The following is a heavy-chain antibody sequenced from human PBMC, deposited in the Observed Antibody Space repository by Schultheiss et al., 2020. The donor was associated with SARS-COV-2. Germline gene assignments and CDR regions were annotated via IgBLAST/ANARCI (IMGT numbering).Heavy chain of an antibody. CDR3: AREGISERGYSGYDPPRERYYYYMDV. CDR2: LYSGGST. Sequence: GESLKISCAASGFTFINYAMTWVRQAPGKGLEWVSVLYSGGSTYYADSVKGRFTISRDNSKNTLYLQMNSLRAEETAVYYCAREGISERGYSGYDPPRERYYYYMDVWGKGTTVTVSS. CDR1: GFTFINYA. V-gene: IGHV3-66*02. J-gene: IGHJ6*03. D-gene: IGHD5-12*01.